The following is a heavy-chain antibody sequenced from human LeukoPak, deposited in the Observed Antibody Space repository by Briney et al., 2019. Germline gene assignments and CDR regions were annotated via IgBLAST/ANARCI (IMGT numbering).Heavy chain of an antibody. Sequence: PGGSLRLSCAASGFTFSDYYMSWIRQAPGKGLEWVSYISSSGSTTYYADSVKGRFTISRDNAKNSLYLQMNSLRAEDTAVYYCARDREGYYDSSGYPLDYWGQGTLVTVSS. CDR2: ISSSGSTT. D-gene: IGHD3-22*01. CDR3: ARDREGYYDSSGYPLDY. J-gene: IGHJ4*02. CDR1: GFTFSDYY. V-gene: IGHV3-11*04.